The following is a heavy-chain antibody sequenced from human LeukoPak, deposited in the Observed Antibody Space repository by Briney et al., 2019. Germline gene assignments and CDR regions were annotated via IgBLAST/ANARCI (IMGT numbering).Heavy chain of an antibody. J-gene: IGHJ4*02. CDR3: AKNSLDCGGDCFFDY. D-gene: IGHD2-21*02. CDR1: GFTFNNYA. CDR2: ISGSGGGT. Sequence: PGGSLRLSCAASGFTFNNYAMNWVRQAPGKGLEWVSAISGSGGGTYYADSVKGRFTISRDNSKNTLYLQMNSLRAEDTAVYYCAKNSLDCGGDCFFDYWGQGTLVTVSS. V-gene: IGHV3-23*01.